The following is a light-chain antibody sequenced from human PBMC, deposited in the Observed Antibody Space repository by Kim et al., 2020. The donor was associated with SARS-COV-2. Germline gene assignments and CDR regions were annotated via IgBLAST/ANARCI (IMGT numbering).Light chain of an antibody. J-gene: IGKJ2*01. V-gene: IGKV1-33*01. Sequence: DIQMTQSQSSLPASVGDRVTITCQASQDISNYLNWYQQKPGKAPKLLIYDASNLETGVPSRFSGSGSGTDFTFTISSLQPEDIATYYCQQYDNLPYTLGQGTKLEI. CDR3: QQYDNLPYT. CDR2: DAS. CDR1: QDISNY.